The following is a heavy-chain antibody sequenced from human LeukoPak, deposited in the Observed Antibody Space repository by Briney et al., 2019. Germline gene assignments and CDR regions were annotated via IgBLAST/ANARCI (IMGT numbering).Heavy chain of an antibody. J-gene: IGHJ6*02. Sequence: SETLSLTCAVYGGSFSGYYWSWIRQPPGKGLEWIGEINHSGSTNYNPSLKSRVTISVDTSRNQFSLKLSSVTAADTAVYYCARGYQYYYDSSGYWGYYYGMDVWGQGTTVTVSS. CDR2: INHSGST. D-gene: IGHD3-22*01. CDR1: GGSFSGYY. CDR3: ARGYQYYYDSSGYWGYYYGMDV. V-gene: IGHV4-34*01.